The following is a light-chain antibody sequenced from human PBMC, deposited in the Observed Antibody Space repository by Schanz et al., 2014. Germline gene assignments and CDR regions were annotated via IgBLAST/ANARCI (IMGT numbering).Light chain of an antibody. V-gene: IGLV2-14*03. Sequence: QSALTQPASVSGSPGQSITVSCTGTTDVDPGNFVSWYKQHPGKAPKLIIYDVHHRPSGVSNRFSGTKTGDTASLTISGLQAEEEADYYCSSYTSSIAPRVFGTGTKLTVL. CDR3: SSYTSSIAPRV. CDR1: TDVDPGNF. CDR2: DVH. J-gene: IGLJ1*01.